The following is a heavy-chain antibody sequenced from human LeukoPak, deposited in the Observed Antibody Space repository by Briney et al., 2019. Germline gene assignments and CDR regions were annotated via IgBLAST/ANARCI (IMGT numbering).Heavy chain of an antibody. CDR2: ISSDGAST. Sequence: GGPLRLSCAASGFTFSSSSMTWVRQAPGEGLECVSSISSDGASTLSADSVKGRFTISRDNSKNTLYLQMNSLRAEDTAVYYCAKAAPYFLDYWGQGALVTVS. V-gene: IGHV3-23*01. CDR3: AKAAPYFLDY. D-gene: IGHD2/OR15-2a*01. CDR1: GFTFSSSS. J-gene: IGHJ4*02.